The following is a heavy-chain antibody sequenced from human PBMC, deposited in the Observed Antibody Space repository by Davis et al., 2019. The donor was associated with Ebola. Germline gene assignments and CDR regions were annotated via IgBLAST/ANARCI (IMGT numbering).Heavy chain of an antibody. CDR1: GFTFSSYW. Sequence: PGGSLRLSCAASGFTFSSYWMSWVRQAPGKGLEWVANIKQDGSEKYYVDSVKGRFTISRDNAKNALYLQMNSLRAEDTAVYYCARDGKAYCSGGSCSYYYYGMDVWGQGTTVTVSS. CDR3: ARDGKAYCSGGSCSYYYYGMDV. CDR2: IKQDGSEK. V-gene: IGHV3-7*01. J-gene: IGHJ6*02. D-gene: IGHD2-15*01.